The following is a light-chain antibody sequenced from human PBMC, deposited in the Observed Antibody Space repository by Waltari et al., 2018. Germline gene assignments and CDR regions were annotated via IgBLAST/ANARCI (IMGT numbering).Light chain of an antibody. CDR3: SSHTSSRTRV. CDR1: SSDVGAYDY. J-gene: IGLJ3*02. V-gene: IGLV2-14*03. CDR2: DVT. Sequence: QSALTQPASVSGSPGQSITISCTGTSSDVGAYDYVSWYQQHPGKVPKLMSYDVTYRPSGISNRFSGSQSGITAFLTISGLQAEDEADYYCSSHTSSRTRVFGGGTELTVL.